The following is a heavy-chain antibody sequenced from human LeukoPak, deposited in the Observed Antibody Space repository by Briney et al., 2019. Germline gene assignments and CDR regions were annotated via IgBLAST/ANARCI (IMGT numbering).Heavy chain of an antibody. CDR2: MSPNSGNT. J-gene: IGHJ4*02. Sequence: ASVKVSCKASGYTFTSYDINWVRQATGQGLEWMGWMSPNSGNTGYAQKFQGRVTMTRNTSISTAYMELSSLRSEDTAVYYCARILWFGEYYFDYWGQGTLVTVSS. CDR1: GYTFTSYD. CDR3: ARILWFGEYYFDY. V-gene: IGHV1-8*01. D-gene: IGHD3-10*01.